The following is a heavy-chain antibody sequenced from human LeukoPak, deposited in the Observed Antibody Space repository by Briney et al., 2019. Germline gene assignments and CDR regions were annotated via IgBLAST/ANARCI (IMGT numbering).Heavy chain of an antibody. CDR1: GFTFDDYA. Sequence: GGSLRLSCAASGFTFDDYAMHWVRQAPGKGLEWVSLISWDGGSTYYADSVKGRFTISRDNSKSSLYLQMNSLRAEDTALYYCAKGRSNYEDYYYYYYMDVWGKGTTVTVSS. J-gene: IGHJ6*03. D-gene: IGHD4-11*01. CDR2: ISWDGGST. V-gene: IGHV3-43D*03. CDR3: AKGRSNYEDYYYYYYMDV.